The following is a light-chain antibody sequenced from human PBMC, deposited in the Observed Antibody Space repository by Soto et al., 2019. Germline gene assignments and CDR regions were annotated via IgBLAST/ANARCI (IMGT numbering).Light chain of an antibody. J-gene: IGLJ3*02. CDR2: GNS. CDR1: SSNIGAIYD. CDR3: QYYDSSLSGRV. Sequence: QSVLTQPPSVSGAPGQRVTISCTGSSSNIGAIYDVHWYQQLPGTAPKLLIYGNSNRPSGVPDRFSGSKSGTSASLAITGLRGEDEADYYCQYYDSSLSGRVFGGGTKLTVL. V-gene: IGLV1-40*01.